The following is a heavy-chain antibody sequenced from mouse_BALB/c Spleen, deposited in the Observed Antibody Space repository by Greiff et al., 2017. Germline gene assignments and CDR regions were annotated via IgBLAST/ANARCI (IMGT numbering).Heavy chain of an antibody. J-gene: IGHJ4*01. CDR2: ISSGSSTI. Sequence: EVHLVESGGGLVQPGGSRKLSCAASGFTFSSFGMHWVRQAPEKGLEWVAYISSGSSTIYYADTVKGRFTISRDNPKNTLFLQMTSLRSEDTAMYYSARGAREPYYAMENRGEGASVTASS. V-gene: IGHV5-17*02. CDR1: GFTFSSFG. CDR3: ARGAREPYYAMEN.